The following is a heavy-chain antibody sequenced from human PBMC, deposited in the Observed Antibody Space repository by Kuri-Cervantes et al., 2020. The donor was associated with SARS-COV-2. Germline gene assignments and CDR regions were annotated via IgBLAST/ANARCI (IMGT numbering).Heavy chain of an antibody. D-gene: IGHD3-3*01. V-gene: IGHV5-51*01. CDR3: ARLLFWSGFVDS. CDR1: GYSFSSYW. Sequence: GGSLRLSCQGSGYSFSSYWIGWVRQMPGKGLEWMGIIYTADSETRYSPSFQGQVTISADKSTTTAYLQWSSLKASDTAMYYCARLLFWSGFVDSWGQGTLVTVSS. CDR2: IYTADSET. J-gene: IGHJ4*02.